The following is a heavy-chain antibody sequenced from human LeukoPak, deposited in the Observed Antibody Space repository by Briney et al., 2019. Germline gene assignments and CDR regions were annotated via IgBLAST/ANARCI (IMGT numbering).Heavy chain of an antibody. J-gene: IGHJ4*02. D-gene: IGHD6-19*01. V-gene: IGHV1-2*02. CDR2: INPNSGGT. CDR1: GYTFTGYY. CDR3: ARALPVAGRSPFDY. Sequence: ASVKVSCKASGYTFTGYYMHWVRQAPGQGLEWMGWINPNSGGTNYAQKFQGRVTMTRDTSISTAYMELSRLRSDDTAVYYCARALPVAGRSPFDYWGQGTLVTVSS.